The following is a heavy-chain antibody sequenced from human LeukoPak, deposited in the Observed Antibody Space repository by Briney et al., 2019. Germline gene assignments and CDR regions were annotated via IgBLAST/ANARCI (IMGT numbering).Heavy chain of an antibody. CDR1: GGSIIGYY. CDR3: ARLPRGNWFDP. D-gene: IGHD3-10*01. Sequence: SETLSLTCTVSGGSIIGYYWTWIRQPPGKGLEWIGNIYYSGTTNYNPPLKSRITMSLDTSKNQFSLGLSSVTAADTAVYYCARLPRGNWFDPWGQGTLVTVSS. CDR2: IYYSGTT. V-gene: IGHV4-59*01. J-gene: IGHJ5*02.